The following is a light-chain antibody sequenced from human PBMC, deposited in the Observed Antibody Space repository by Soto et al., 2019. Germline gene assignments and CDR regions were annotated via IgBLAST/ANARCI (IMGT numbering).Light chain of an antibody. J-gene: IGKJ4*01. CDR1: QSVSYY. CDR3: QQRSHWPSLT. CDR2: DTA. V-gene: IGKV3-11*01. Sequence: EIVLTQSPATLSLSPGERATLSCRASQSVSYYLAWYQQKPGQAPRLLIYDTANRATGIPARFIGSGSGTDFTLTISSLEPEDFAVYFCQQRSHWPSLTFGGGTKVEI.